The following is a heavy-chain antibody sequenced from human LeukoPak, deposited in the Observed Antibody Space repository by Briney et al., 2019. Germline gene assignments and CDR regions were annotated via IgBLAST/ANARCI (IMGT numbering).Heavy chain of an antibody. J-gene: IGHJ4*02. CDR2: IKPKSGGT. D-gene: IGHD3-16*01. Sequence: ASVTVSCKASGHTLTGYYLHWVRQAPGQGLEWMGWIKPKSGGTQFAQKFQGRVTMDRDTSLSTVYMELSGLRSGDTAIYYCASAESHDYGETWGQGTLVTVSS. V-gene: IGHV1-2*02. CDR3: ASAESHDYGET. CDR1: GHTLTGYY.